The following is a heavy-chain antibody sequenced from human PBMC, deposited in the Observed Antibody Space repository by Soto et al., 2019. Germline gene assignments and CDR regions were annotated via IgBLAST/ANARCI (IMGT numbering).Heavy chain of an antibody. CDR3: ARMITMVRGAIKWEFDWFDP. CDR2: ISSSISYI. V-gene: IGHV3-21*01. D-gene: IGHD3-10*01. Sequence: GGSLRLSCAASGFTFSSYSMNWVRQAPGKGLAWVSSISSSISYIYDADSVKGRFTISRDNAKNSLYLQMNSLRAEGTAVYYCARMITMVRGAIKWEFDWFDPWGQGTMVTVSS. J-gene: IGHJ5*02. CDR1: GFTFSSYS.